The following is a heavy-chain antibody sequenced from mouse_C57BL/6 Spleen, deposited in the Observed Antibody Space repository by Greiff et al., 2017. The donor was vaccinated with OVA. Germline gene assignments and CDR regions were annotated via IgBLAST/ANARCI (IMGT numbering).Heavy chain of an antibody. D-gene: IGHD2-5*01. J-gene: IGHJ3*01. Sequence: EVQLVESGGGLVKPGGSLKLSCAASGFTFSDYGMHWVRQAPEQGLEWVAYISSGSSTIYYADTVKGRFTISRDNAKNTLFLQMTSLRSEDTAMYYCAVYYSNYLFAYWGQGTLVTVSA. CDR3: AVYYSNYLFAY. CDR2: ISSGSSTI. CDR1: GFTFSDYG. V-gene: IGHV5-17*01.